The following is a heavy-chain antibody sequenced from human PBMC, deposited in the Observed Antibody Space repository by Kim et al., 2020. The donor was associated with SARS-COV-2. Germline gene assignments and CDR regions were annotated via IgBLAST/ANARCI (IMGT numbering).Heavy chain of an antibody. CDR3: VRGPDDWKGIDY. J-gene: IGHJ4*02. V-gene: IGHV3-74*01. CDR1: GFTFSDFD. Sequence: GGSLRLSCAASGFTFSDFDMHWVRQAPGKGLEWVSKIGCDGRCTNYADSVRGRFTISRDNAKNTLYLQMNGLRVEDTAVYYCVRGPDDWKGIDYWGQGTLVSVSS. CDR2: IGCDGRCT. D-gene: IGHD1-1*01.